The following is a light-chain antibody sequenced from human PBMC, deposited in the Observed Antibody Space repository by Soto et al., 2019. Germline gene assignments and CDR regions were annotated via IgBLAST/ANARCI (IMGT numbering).Light chain of an antibody. Sequence: QSLLTQPAPVSGSPGQSITISCTGTSSDVGGYNYVSWYQQQAGKAPKLIIHEVSNRPSGVSNRFSGSKSGNTASLTISGLQAEDEADYYCDSYTSSRAYGVGSGTKVTVL. J-gene: IGLJ1*01. V-gene: IGLV2-14*01. CDR2: EVS. CDR3: DSYTSSRAYG. CDR1: SSDVGGYNY.